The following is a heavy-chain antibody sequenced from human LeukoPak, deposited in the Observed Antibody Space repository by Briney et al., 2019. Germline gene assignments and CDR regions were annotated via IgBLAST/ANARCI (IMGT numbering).Heavy chain of an antibody. CDR3: AKEFVYYGSGSYYSFDY. V-gene: IGHV3-23*01. CDR2: ISGSGGST. D-gene: IGHD3-10*01. Sequence: GGSLRLSCAASGLTFSIYAMSWVRQAPGKGLEWVSAISGSGGSTYYADSVKGRFTISRDNSKNTLYLQMNSLRAEDTAVYYCAKEFVYYGSGSYYSFDYWGQGTLVTVSS. J-gene: IGHJ4*02. CDR1: GLTFSIYA.